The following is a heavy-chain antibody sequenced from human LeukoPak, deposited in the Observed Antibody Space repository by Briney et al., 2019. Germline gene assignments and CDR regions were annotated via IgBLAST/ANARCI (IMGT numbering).Heavy chain of an antibody. CDR1: GFTFSSYA. CDR2: ISSNGGST. Sequence: GSLRLSCSASGFTFSSYAMHWVRQAPGKGLEYVAAISSNGGSTYYADSVKGRFTISRDNSKNTLYLQMSSLRAEDTAAYYCVKDRRKTGTTFDYWGQGTLVTVSS. V-gene: IGHV3-64D*09. D-gene: IGHD1-1*01. CDR3: VKDRRKTGTTFDY. J-gene: IGHJ4*02.